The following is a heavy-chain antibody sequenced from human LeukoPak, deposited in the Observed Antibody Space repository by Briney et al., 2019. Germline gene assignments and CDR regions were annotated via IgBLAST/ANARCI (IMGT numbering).Heavy chain of an antibody. D-gene: IGHD1-26*01. CDR2: IKQDGSEK. V-gene: IGHV3-7*01. Sequence: GGSLRLSCAASGFTFSSYWMSWVRQAPGKGLEWVANIKQDGSEKYYVDSVKGRFTISRDNAKNSLYLQMNNLRVDDTAVYYCARDEYNGYFEYWGQGTLVTVSS. J-gene: IGHJ4*02. CDR3: ARDEYNGYFEY. CDR1: GFTFSSYW.